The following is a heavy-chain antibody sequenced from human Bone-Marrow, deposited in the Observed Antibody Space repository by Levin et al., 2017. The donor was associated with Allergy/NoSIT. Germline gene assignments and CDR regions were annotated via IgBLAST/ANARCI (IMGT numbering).Heavy chain of an antibody. J-gene: IGHJ4*02. CDR2: IKSETDGGTT. D-gene: IGHD6-19*01. V-gene: IGHV3-15*01. Sequence: GESLKISCAASGFTFNDAWMSWVRQAPGKGLEWVGLIKSETDGGTTDYAAPVKGRFTISKDDSKNTMYLQMNSLKTEDTALYYCTTYSGWYIDDWGQGTLVTVSS. CDR1: GFTFNDAW. CDR3: TTYSGWYIDD.